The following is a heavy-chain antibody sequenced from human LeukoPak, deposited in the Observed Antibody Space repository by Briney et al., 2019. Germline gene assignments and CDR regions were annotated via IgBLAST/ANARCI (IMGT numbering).Heavy chain of an antibody. J-gene: IGHJ4*02. V-gene: IGHV4-59*01. CDR2: IYYSGST. CDR1: GGSISSYY. Sequence: SETLSLTCTVSGGSISSYYWSWIRQPPGKGLEWTGYIYYSGSTNYNPSLKSRVTISVDTSKSQFSLKLSSVTAADTAVYYCARTVGATFFDYWGQGTLVTVSS. D-gene: IGHD1-26*01. CDR3: ARTVGATFFDY.